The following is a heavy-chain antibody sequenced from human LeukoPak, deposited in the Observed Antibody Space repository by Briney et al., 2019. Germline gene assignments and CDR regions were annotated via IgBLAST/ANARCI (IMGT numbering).Heavy chain of an antibody. Sequence: GGSLRLSCAASGFTFSSYWMHWVRQAPGKGLVGVSRINSDGSSTSYADSVKGRFTISRDNAKNTLYLQMNSLRAEDTALYYCAILGGVDAFDIWGQGTMVTVSS. CDR3: AILGGVDAFDI. D-gene: IGHD2-15*01. CDR2: INSDGSST. V-gene: IGHV3-74*01. CDR1: GFTFSSYW. J-gene: IGHJ3*02.